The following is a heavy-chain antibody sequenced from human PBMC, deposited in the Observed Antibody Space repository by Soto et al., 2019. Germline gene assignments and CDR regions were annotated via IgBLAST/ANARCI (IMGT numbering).Heavy chain of an antibody. CDR3: ARHQGGQRAFDI. V-gene: IGHV5-51*01. CDR1: GYSFTSYW. CDR2: IYPDDSDT. D-gene: IGHD3-16*01. Sequence: GESLKIPCEASGYSFTSYWNAWVRQLPGKGLAWMGIIYPDDSDTRYSPSFHGQVTISADESITTACLQWSSLKASDTGMYYCARHQGGQRAFDIWGQGTMVTASS. J-gene: IGHJ3*02.